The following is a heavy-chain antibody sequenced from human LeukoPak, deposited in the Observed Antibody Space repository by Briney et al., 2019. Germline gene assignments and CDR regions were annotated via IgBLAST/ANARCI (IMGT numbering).Heavy chain of an antibody. CDR2: IYYSGTT. CDR1: GGSISSRTYY. V-gene: IGHV4-39*07. CDR3: ARDFSSSSTVYYYYMDV. Sequence: SETLSLTCTVSGGSISSRTYYWGWIRQPPGKGLEWIGTIYYSGTTYYNPSLKSRVTISLDTSKNQFSLKLSSVTAADTAIYYCARDFSSSSTVYYYYMDVWGKGTTVTVSS. D-gene: IGHD6-6*01. J-gene: IGHJ6*03.